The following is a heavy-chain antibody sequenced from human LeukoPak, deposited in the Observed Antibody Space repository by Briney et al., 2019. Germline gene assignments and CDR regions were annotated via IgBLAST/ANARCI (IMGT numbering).Heavy chain of an antibody. CDR1: GGSISSGGYS. CDR3: ARPYYYGSGSYAFDI. Sequence: SQTLSLTCAVSGGSISSGGYSWSWIRQPPGKGLEWIGYIYHSGSTYYNPSLKSRVTISVDRSKNQFSLKLSSVTAADTAVYYRARPYYYGSGSYAFDIWGQGTMVTVSS. J-gene: IGHJ3*02. D-gene: IGHD3-10*01. V-gene: IGHV4-30-2*01. CDR2: IYHSGST.